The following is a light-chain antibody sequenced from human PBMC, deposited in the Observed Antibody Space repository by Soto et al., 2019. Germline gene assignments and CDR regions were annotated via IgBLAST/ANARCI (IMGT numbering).Light chain of an antibody. CDR2: GNS. Sequence: QSVLTQPPSVSGAPGQRVTISCTGSSSNIGAGYDVHWYQQLPGTAPKLLIYGNSNRPSGVPDRFSGSMSGTSASLAITGLQAEDEADYYCQSYDSSLRVVVGGGSKLTVL. J-gene: IGLJ2*01. V-gene: IGLV1-40*01. CDR3: QSYDSSLRVV. CDR1: SSNIGAGYD.